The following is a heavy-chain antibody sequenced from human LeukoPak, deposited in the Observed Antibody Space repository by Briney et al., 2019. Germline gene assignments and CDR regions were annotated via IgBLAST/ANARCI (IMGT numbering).Heavy chain of an antibody. D-gene: IGHD3-22*01. J-gene: IGHJ4*02. CDR3: TTHYYDSSGYHYGAFDY. V-gene: IGHV3-73*01. Sequence: GGSLRLSCAASGFTFSGSAMHWVRQASGKGLEWVCRVRSRANSYATTYAASVKGRFSISRDDSKNTAFLEMNSLKTEDTAVYYCTTHYYDSSGYHYGAFDYWGQGTLVTVSS. CDR2: VRSRANSYAT. CDR1: GFTFSGSA.